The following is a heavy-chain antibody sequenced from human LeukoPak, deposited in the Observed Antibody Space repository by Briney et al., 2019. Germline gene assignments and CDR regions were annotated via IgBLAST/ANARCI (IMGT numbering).Heavy chain of an antibody. CDR1: GFTFSSYA. V-gene: IGHV3-23*01. CDR3: AKKTRVGATISLDP. J-gene: IGHJ5*02. D-gene: IGHD1-26*01. Sequence: GGSLRLSCASSGFTFSSYAMSWVRQAPGKGLEWVSAISGYGGTTYYADSVKGRFTISRDNSKNTLYLQMNSLRAEDTAVYYCAKKTRVGATISLDPWGQGTLVTVSS. CDR2: ISGYGGTT.